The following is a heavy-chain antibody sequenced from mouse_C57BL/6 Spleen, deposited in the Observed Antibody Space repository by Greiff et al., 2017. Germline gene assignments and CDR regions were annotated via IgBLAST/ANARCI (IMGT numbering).Heavy chain of an antibody. V-gene: IGHV3-6*01. D-gene: IGHD1-1*01. J-gene: IGHJ1*03. CDR2: ISYDGSN. CDR3: ASLIDYYGSSSWYFDV. Sequence: VQLKESGPGLVKPSQSLSLTCSVTGYSITSGYYWNWIRQFPGNKLEWMGYISYDGSNNYNPSLKNRISITRDTSKNQFFLKLNSVTTEDTATEYCASLIDYYGSSSWYFDVWGTGTTVTVSS. CDR1: GYSITSGYY.